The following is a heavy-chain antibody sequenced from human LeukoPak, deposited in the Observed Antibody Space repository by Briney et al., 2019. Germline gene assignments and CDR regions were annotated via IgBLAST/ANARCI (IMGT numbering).Heavy chain of an antibody. Sequence: SETLSLTCTVSGGPISTYYWNWIRQPPGKGLEWIGYIYYSGSTNYNPSLKSRVNISVDTSKNQFSRQLSSVTAADTAMYYCARDGSARYYFDYWGQGTLVTVSS. CDR3: ARDGSARYYFDY. CDR2: IYYSGST. CDR1: GGPISTYY. V-gene: IGHV4-59*01. J-gene: IGHJ4*02.